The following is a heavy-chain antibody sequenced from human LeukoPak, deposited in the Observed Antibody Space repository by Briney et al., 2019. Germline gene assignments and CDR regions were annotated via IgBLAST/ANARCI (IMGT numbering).Heavy chain of an antibody. CDR3: ARTSVAGSSRFDY. J-gene: IGHJ4*02. D-gene: IGHD6-6*01. V-gene: IGHV4-59*01. CDR1: GGSISSYY. Sequence: SETLSLTCTVSGGSISSYYWSWIRQPPGKGLEWIGYIYYSGSTSYNPSLKSRVTISVDTSKNQFSLKLSSVTAADTAVYYCARTSVAGSSRFDYWGQGTLVTVSS. CDR2: IYYSGST.